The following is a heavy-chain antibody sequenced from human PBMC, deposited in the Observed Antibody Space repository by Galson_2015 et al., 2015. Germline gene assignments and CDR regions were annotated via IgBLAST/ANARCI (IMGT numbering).Heavy chain of an antibody. CDR2: TKQDGSEK. J-gene: IGHJ4*02. CDR3: ARAQTDEYYDFWSGSYYFDY. Sequence: SLRLSCAASGFTFSSYWMSWVRQAPGKGLEWVANTKQDGSEKYYVDSVKGRFTISRDNAKNSLYLQMNSLRAEDTAVYYCARAQTDEYYDFWSGSYYFDYWGQGTLVTVSS. D-gene: IGHD3-3*01. V-gene: IGHV3-7*01. CDR1: GFTFSSYW.